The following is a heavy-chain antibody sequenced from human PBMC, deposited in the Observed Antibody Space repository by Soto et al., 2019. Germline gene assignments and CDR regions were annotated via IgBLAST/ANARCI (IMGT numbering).Heavy chain of an antibody. CDR1: GFTFDDYA. Sequence: EVQLVESGGGLVQPGRSLRLSCAASGFTFDDYAMHWVRQAPGKGLEWVSGISWNSGSIGYADSVKGRFTISRDNAKNSLYLQMNSLRAEDTALYYCAKTPVPDSSGYSYYFDYWGQGTLVTVSS. CDR3: AKTPVPDSSGYSYYFDY. J-gene: IGHJ4*02. CDR2: ISWNSGSI. V-gene: IGHV3-9*01. D-gene: IGHD3-22*01.